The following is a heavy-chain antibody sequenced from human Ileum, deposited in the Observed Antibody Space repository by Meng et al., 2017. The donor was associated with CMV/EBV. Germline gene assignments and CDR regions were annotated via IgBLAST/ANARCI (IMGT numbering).Heavy chain of an antibody. CDR3: ARDGYYYALGSYLGSY. V-gene: IGHV1-46*01. Sequence: QWELVQAGAEVKKPGASVKGFWKASGYRFSSYYIQWVGQAPGQGLEWMGIINPEADTKKYAQKFQGRVSLTRDTSTSTVYMELNSLKPEDTAVYYCARDGYYYALGSYLGSYWGQGSLVTVSS. CDR2: INPEADTK. D-gene: IGHD3-10*01. J-gene: IGHJ4*02. CDR1: GYRFSSYY.